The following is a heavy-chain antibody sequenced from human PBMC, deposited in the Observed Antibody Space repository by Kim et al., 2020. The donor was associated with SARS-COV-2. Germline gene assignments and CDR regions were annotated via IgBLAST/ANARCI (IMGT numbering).Heavy chain of an antibody. CDR3: ARGMVRGVISAYYYGMDV. D-gene: IGHD3-10*01. Sequence: SETLSLTCAVYGGSFSGYYWSWIRQPPGKGLEWIGEINHSGSTNYNPSLKSRVTISVDTSKNQFSLKLSSVTAADTAVYYCARGMVRGVISAYYYGMDVWGQGTTVTVSS. V-gene: IGHV4-34*01. J-gene: IGHJ6*02. CDR2: INHSGST. CDR1: GGSFSGYY.